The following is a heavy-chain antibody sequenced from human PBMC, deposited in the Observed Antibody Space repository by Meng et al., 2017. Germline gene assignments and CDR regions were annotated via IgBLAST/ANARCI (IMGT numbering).Heavy chain of an antibody. CDR1: GGASSGYY. CDR3: ARGTRGYSYGNDY. Sequence: QVQLELWGVGMLKASGTLCLTCAVKGGASSGYYWSWTRQPPGKGLEGIGEINHSGSTNYNPSLKSRVTISVDTSKNQFSLKLSSVTAADTAVYYCARGTRGYSYGNDYWGQGTLVTVSS. J-gene: IGHJ4*02. D-gene: IGHD5-18*01. V-gene: IGHV4-34*01. CDR2: INHSGST.